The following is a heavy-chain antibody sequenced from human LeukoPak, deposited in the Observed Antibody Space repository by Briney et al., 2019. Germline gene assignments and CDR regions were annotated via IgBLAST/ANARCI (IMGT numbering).Heavy chain of an antibody. CDR3: ARHNYGGNSDHFYYGMDV. J-gene: IGHJ6*02. V-gene: IGHV4-61*05. D-gene: IGHD4-23*01. CDR1: GGSISSSSYY. CDR2: IYYSGSA. Sequence: PSETLSLTCTVSGGSISSSSYYWGWIRQPPGKGLEWIGYIYYSGSAKYNPPLKSRVTMSIDMSKNQFSLNLSSVTAADTAVYYCARHNYGGNSDHFYYGMDVWGQGTTVTVSS.